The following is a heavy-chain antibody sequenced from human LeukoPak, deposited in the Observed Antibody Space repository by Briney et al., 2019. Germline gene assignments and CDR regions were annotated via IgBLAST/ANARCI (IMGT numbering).Heavy chain of an antibody. J-gene: IGHJ4*02. CDR3: VRSDDFWSGYYGY. CDR2: IFYSGST. CDR1: GGSISSSSYY. V-gene: IGHV4-61*05. D-gene: IGHD3-3*01. Sequence: SETLSLTCTVSGGSISSSSYYWGWIRQPPGKGLEWIGYIFYSGSTNYNPSLKSRVTISVDTSKNQFSLKLSSVTAADTAVYYCVRSDDFWSGYYGYWGQGTLVTVSS.